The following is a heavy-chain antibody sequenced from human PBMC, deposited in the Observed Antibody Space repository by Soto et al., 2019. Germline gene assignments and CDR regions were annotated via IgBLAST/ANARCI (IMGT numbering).Heavy chain of an antibody. CDR3: ASLGVGDWANYYYYYGMDV. D-gene: IGHD2-21*02. J-gene: IGHJ6*02. CDR2: VTANGGST. CDR1: GFTFSVYA. V-gene: IGHV3-23*01. Sequence: RRLSCAATGFTFSVYAMTWVRQAPGKGLEWVSAVTANGGSTYSADSVKGRLTISRDNSKNTLFLQMNSLRAEDTAVYYCASLGVGDWANYYYYYGMDVWGQGTTVTVSS.